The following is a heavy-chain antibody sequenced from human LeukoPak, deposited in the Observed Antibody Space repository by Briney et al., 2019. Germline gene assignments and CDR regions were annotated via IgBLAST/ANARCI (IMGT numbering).Heavy chain of an antibody. J-gene: IGHJ4*02. CDR2: MNPNSGNT. CDR3: ARGYGSSWSHFDY. Sequence: ASVKVSCKASGGTFSSYAISWVRQAPGQGLEWMGWMNPNSGNTGYAQKFQGRVTITRNTSISTAYMELSSLRSEDTVVYYCARGYGSSWSHFDYWGQGTLVTVSS. D-gene: IGHD6-13*01. CDR1: GGTFSSYA. V-gene: IGHV1-8*03.